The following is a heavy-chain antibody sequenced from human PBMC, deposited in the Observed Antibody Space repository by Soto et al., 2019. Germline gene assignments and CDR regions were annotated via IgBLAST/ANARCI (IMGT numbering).Heavy chain of an antibody. Sequence: GASVKVPCKASGGTFSSYAISWVRQAPGQGLEWMGGIIPIFGTANYAQKFQGRVTITADESTSTAYMELSSLRSEDTAVYYCARDEYSSSSRSGSYFQHWGQGTLVTVSS. CDR2: IIPIFGTA. J-gene: IGHJ1*01. CDR3: ARDEYSSSSRSGSYFQH. D-gene: IGHD6-6*01. V-gene: IGHV1-69*13. CDR1: GGTFSSYA.